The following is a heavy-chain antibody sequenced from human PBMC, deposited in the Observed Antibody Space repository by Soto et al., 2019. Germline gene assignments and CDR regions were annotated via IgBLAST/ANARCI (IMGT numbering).Heavy chain of an antibody. J-gene: IGHJ3*02. CDR1: GFTFSSYA. Sequence: ESGGGLVQPGGSLRLSCAASGFTFSSYAMSWVRQAPGKGLEWVSAISGSGGSTYYADSVKGRFTISRDNSKNTLYLQMNSLRAEDTAVYYCAKVPAGLSPSSGWHDAFDIWGQGTMVTVSS. CDR2: ISGSGGST. D-gene: IGHD6-19*01. V-gene: IGHV3-23*01. CDR3: AKVPAGLSPSSGWHDAFDI.